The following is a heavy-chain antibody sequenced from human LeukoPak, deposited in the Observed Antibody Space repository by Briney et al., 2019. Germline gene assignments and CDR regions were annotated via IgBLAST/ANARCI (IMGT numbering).Heavy chain of an antibody. CDR1: GGSISSSSYY. V-gene: IGHV4-39*01. CDR3: ARHPDPTYYDILTGYSTRAGFDY. D-gene: IGHD3-9*01. Sequence: PSETLSLTCTVSGGSISSSSYYWGWIRQPPGKGLEWIGSIYYSGSTYYNPSLKSRVTISVDTSKNQFSLKLSSVPAADTAVYYCARHPDPTYYDILTGYSTRAGFDYWGQGTLVTVSS. J-gene: IGHJ4*02. CDR2: IYYSGST.